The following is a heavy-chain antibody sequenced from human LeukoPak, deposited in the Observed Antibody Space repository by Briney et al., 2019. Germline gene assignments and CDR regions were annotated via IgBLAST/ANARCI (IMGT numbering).Heavy chain of an antibody. Sequence: GGSLRLSCAASGFTFSDYYMTWIRRAPGKGLEWVSYISSRGSAIYYADSVKGRFTISRDNAKNSLYLQMNSLRADDTAVYYCARGGHDPGIPFDIWGQGTMVTVSS. V-gene: IGHV3-11*04. CDR2: ISSRGSAI. J-gene: IGHJ3*02. CDR1: GFTFSDYY. D-gene: IGHD1-1*01. CDR3: ARGGHDPGIPFDI.